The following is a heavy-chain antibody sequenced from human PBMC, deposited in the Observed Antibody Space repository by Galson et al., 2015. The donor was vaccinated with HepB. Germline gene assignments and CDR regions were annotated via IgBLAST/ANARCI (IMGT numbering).Heavy chain of an antibody. V-gene: IGHV3-23*01. CDR3: AKELQAGGACNGQCRGYFDL. CDR2: ITGSDGGT. D-gene: IGHD2-21*02. J-gene: IGHJ2*01. CDR1: GFTFSNYA. Sequence: SLRLSCAASGFTFSNYAMSWVRQAPGKGLEWVSTITGSDGGTYYADSVKGRFTISRDNSKNTLYLQVNSLRAEDTAVYYCAKELQAGGACNGQCRGYFDLWGRGTLVTVSS.